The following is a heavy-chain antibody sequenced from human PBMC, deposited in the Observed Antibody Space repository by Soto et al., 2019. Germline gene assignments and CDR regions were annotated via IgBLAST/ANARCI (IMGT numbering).Heavy chain of an antibody. CDR2: IYYSGTT. Sequence: WETLSLTCTVSGDSISTTDYYWGWIRQPPGKGLEWIGSIYYSGTTYYNPSLESRVSISVDTSKNQFSLKLSSVTAADTAVYFCARCSAYNAWFDPWGQGTLVTVSS. CDR3: ARCSAYNAWFDP. CDR1: GDSISTTDYY. J-gene: IGHJ5*02. D-gene: IGHD5-12*01. V-gene: IGHV4-39*01.